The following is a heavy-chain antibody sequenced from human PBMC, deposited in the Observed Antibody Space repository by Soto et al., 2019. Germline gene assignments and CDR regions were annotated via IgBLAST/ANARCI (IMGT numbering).Heavy chain of an antibody. V-gene: IGHV6-1*01. CDR1: GDSVSSNSAA. CDR3: AREGGLGYCSSTSCYTSNWFDP. D-gene: IGHD2-2*02. J-gene: IGHJ5*02. CDR2: TYYRSKWYN. Sequence: TLSLTCAISGDSVSSNSAAWNWIRQSPSRGPEWLGRTYYRSKWYNDYAVSVKSRITINPDTSKNQFSLQLNSVTPEDTAVYYCAREGGLGYCSSTSCYTSNWFDPWGQGTLVTVSS.